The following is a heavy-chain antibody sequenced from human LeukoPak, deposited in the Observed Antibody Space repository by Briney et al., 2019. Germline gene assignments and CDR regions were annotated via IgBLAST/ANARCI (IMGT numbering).Heavy chain of an antibody. CDR1: GFTFSSYA. D-gene: IGHD3-3*01. CDR2: ISGSGGCT. CDR3: AKDPSLITIFGVDFDY. Sequence: GGSLRLSCAASGFTFSSYAMSWVRQAPGKGLEWVSAISGSGGCTYYADSVKGRFTISRDNSKNTLYLQMNSLRAEDTAVYYCAKDPSLITIFGVDFDYWGQGTLVTVSS. J-gene: IGHJ4*02. V-gene: IGHV3-23*01.